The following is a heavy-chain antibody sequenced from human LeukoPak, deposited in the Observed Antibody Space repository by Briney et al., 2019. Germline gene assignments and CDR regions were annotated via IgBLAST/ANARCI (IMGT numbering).Heavy chain of an antibody. D-gene: IGHD2-21*01. CDR1: GFTVSTNY. Sequence: GGSLRLSCAASGFTVSTNYMSWVRQAPGKGLEXXXIIYSGGSTYYAASVRGRFTISRDDSKNTLFLQMNSLRAEDTAVYYCARDSIATLPAYYFDSWGQGTLVTVSS. V-gene: IGHV3-66*02. CDR3: ARDSIATLPAYYFDS. CDR2: IYSGGST. J-gene: IGHJ4*02.